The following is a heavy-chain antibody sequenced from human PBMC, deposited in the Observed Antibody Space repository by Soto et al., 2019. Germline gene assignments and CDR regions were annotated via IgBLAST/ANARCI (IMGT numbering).Heavy chain of an antibody. CDR3: ASPKIAFYNWFDP. CDR1: GGSISSGGYY. CDR2: IYYSGST. Sequence: SETLSLTCTVSGGSISSGGYYWSWIRQHPGKGLEWIGYIYYSGSTYYNPSLKSRVTISVDTSKDQFSLKLSSVTAADTAVYYCASPKIAFYNWFDPWGQGTLVTVSS. J-gene: IGHJ5*02. D-gene: IGHD3-3*02. V-gene: IGHV4-31*03.